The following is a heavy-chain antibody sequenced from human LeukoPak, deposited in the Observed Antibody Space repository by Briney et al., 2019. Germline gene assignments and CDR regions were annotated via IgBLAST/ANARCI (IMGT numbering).Heavy chain of an antibody. Sequence: GASVKVSCKASGYSFTAYYLHWVRQAPGQGLEWMGWINPNNGATNYAQNFQARVTMTRDTSISTAYMELSRLRSDDTAVYYCANPLLNNWGPGTLVIVSS. D-gene: IGHD2/OR15-2a*01. V-gene: IGHV1-2*02. CDR1: GYSFTAYY. CDR2: INPNNGAT. CDR3: ANPLLNN. J-gene: IGHJ4*02.